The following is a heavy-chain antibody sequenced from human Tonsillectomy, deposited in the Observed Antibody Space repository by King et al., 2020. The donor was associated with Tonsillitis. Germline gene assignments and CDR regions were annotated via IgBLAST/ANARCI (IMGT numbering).Heavy chain of an antibody. CDR2: ISTSDSAAYT. D-gene: IGHD6-13*01. CDR3: ARDLLAAAPGSFDY. J-gene: IGHJ4*02. CDR1: GFTFSDHY. Sequence: VQLVESGGGLVKPGGSLRLSCAASGFTFSDHYMSWISQAPGKGLEWVSYISTSDSAAYTNYADSVKGRFTISRDNAKNSLYLQMNSLRAEDTAVYYCARDLLAAAPGSFDYWGQGTLVTVSS. V-gene: IGHV3-11*05.